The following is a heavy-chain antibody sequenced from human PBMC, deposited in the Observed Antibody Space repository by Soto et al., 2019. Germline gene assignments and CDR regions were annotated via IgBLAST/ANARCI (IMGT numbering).Heavy chain of an antibody. V-gene: IGHV3-30*04. J-gene: IGHJ3*02. CDR3: ANQSPVYAFDI. CDR2: ISYDGSNK. CDR1: GFTFSSYA. Sequence: GGSLRLSCAASGFTFSSYAMHWVRQAPGKGLEWVAVISYDGSNKYYADSVKGRFTISRDNSKNTLYLQMNSLRAEDTAVYYCANQSPVYAFDIWGQGTMVTVSS.